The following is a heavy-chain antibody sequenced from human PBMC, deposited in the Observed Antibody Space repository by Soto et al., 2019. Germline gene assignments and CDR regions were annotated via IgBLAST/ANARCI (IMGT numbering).Heavy chain of an antibody. Sequence: ASVKVSCKASGYTFTSYGISWVRQAPEQGLGRVGWISSYNGNTNYAQKLQGRVTMTTDTSTSTDYMELRSLRSDDTAVYYCARDRVSGDWFDPWGQGTLVTVSS. D-gene: IGHD3-10*01. CDR1: GYTFTSYG. CDR3: ARDRVSGDWFDP. V-gene: IGHV1-18*04. CDR2: ISSYNGNT. J-gene: IGHJ5*02.